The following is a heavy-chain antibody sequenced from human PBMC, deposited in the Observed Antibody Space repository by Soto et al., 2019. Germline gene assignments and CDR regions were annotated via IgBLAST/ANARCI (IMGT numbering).Heavy chain of an antibody. CDR2: IIPIFGTA. V-gene: IGHV1-69*13. D-gene: IGHD6-13*01. CDR3: ARSPRYSSSWYNYYYGMDV. Sequence: SVKVSCKASGYSFTGYYIHWVRQAPGQGLEWMGGIIPIFGTANYAQKFQGRVTITADESTSTAYMELSSLRSEDTAVYYCARSPRYSSSWYNYYYGMDVWGQGTTVTVSS. J-gene: IGHJ6*02. CDR1: GYSFTGYY.